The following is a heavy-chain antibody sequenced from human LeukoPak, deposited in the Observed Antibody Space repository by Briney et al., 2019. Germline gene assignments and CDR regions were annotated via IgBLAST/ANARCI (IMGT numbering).Heavy chain of an antibody. CDR2: ISANGVST. V-gene: IGHV3-23*01. Sequence: GGSLRLSCADSRFTFSSYTMNWVRQAPGKGLEWVSGISANGVSTYYADSVKGRFTISRDNSKNTLYLHMNSLRAGDTAVFFCAKDIGDYGDYPDFWGQGTLVTVSS. CDR1: RFTFSSYT. CDR3: AKDIGDYGDYPDF. J-gene: IGHJ4*02. D-gene: IGHD4-17*01.